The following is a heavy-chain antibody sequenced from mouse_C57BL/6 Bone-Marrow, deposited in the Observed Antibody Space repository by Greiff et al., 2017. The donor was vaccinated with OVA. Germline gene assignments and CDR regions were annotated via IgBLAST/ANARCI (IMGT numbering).Heavy chain of an antibody. J-gene: IGHJ2*01. CDR2: ISDGGSYT. D-gene: IGHD3-2*02. CDR3: ARDQDSSGVFDY. CDR1: GFTFSSYA. Sequence: EVHLVESGGGLVKPGGSLKLSCAASGFTFSSYAMSWVRQTPEKRLEWVATISDGGSYTYYPDNVKGRFTISRDNAKNNLYLQMSHLKSEDTAMYYCARDQDSSGVFDYWGHGTTLTVSS. V-gene: IGHV5-4*01.